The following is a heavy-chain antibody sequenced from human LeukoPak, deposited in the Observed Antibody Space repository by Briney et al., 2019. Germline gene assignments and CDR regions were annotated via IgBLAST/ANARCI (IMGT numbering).Heavy chain of an antibody. CDR2: IRSKANSYAT. J-gene: IGHJ4*02. D-gene: IGHD6-19*01. CDR3: ARDDRDSGWYYFDY. V-gene: IGHV3-73*01. Sequence: GGSLRLSCAASGFTFSGSAMHWVRQASGKGLEWVGRIRSKANSYATAYAASVKGRFTISRDDSKNTAYLQMNSLKTEDTAVYYCARDDRDSGWYYFDYWGQGTLVTVSS. CDR1: GFTFSGSA.